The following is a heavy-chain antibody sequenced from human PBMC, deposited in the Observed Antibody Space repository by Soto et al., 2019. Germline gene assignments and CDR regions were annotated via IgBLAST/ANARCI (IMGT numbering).Heavy chain of an antibody. CDR2: ISSSSTYV. D-gene: IGHD2-2*02. V-gene: IGHV3-21*01. CDR1: GFTFSRFS. Sequence: ESGGGLVTPGGSLRLSCAASGFTFSRFSMNWVRQAPGKGLEWVSSISSSSTYVYYADSVKGRFTISRDSAQNSLFLQMNSLRAEDTAVYYCARDLYSDYCMDVWGKGTTVTVSS. J-gene: IGHJ6*03. CDR3: ARDLYSDYCMDV.